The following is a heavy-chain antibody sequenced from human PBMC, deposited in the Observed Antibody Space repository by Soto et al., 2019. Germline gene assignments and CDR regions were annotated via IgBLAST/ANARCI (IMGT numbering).Heavy chain of an antibody. V-gene: IGHV1-69*02. D-gene: IGHD6-19*01. CDR1: GGTFSSYT. CDR3: ARVGSGFPLGAFDI. CDR2: IIPILGIA. J-gene: IGHJ3*02. Sequence: QVQLVQSGAEVKKPGSSVKVSCKASGGTFSSYTISWVRQAPGQGLEWMGRIIPILGIANYAQKFQGRVTITADKSTSTAYMELSSLRSEDTAVYYCARVGSGFPLGAFDIWGQGTMVTVSS.